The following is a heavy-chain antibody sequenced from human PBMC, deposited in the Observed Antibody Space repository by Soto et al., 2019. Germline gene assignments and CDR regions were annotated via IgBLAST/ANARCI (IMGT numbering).Heavy chain of an antibody. CDR3: ARHEAYGSGTSFDY. V-gene: IGHV4-61*01. J-gene: IGHJ4*02. Sequence: ESLSLACPVSGGSVSSGSYYWSWIRQPPGKGLEWIGYIDYSGITNYNPSLKSRVTISVDTANNQFSLKLSSVTAADTAVYYCARHEAYGSGTSFDYWGQGTLVTVS. CDR2: IDYSGIT. D-gene: IGHD3-10*01. CDR1: GGSVSSGSYY.